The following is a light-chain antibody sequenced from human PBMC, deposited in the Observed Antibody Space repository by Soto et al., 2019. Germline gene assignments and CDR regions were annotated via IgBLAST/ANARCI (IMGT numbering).Light chain of an antibody. V-gene: IGKV3-20*01. J-gene: IGKJ3*01. CDR3: QQFGSSPGFT. CDR1: QSINNRY. CDR2: AAS. Sequence: EIVLTQSPGTLSLSPGERATPSCRASQSINNRYLAWYQQQPGQAPRLLIYAASSRATGIPDRFSGSGSGTDFTLTISRLEPEAFAVYYCQQFGSSPGFTFGPGTKVDIK.